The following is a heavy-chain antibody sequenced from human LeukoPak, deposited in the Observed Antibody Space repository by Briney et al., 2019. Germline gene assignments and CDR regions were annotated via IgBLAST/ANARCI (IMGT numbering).Heavy chain of an antibody. CDR2: IYYSGST. D-gene: IGHD3-3*01. V-gene: IGHV4-59*01. Sequence: SETLSLTCTVSGGSISSYYWSWIRQPPGKGLEWIGYIYYSGSTNCNPSLKSRVTISVDTSKNQFFLKLSSVTAADTAVYYCARGQTYYDFWSGPYAFDIWGQGTMVTVSS. CDR3: ARGQTYYDFWSGPYAFDI. J-gene: IGHJ3*02. CDR1: GGSISSYY.